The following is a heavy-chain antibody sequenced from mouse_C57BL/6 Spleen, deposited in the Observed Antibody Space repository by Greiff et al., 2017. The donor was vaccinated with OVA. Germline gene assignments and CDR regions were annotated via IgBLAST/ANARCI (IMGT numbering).Heavy chain of an antibody. CDR2: IDPNSGGT. J-gene: IGHJ4*01. V-gene: IGHV1-72*01. CDR3: ARSEDLKDYYAMDY. Sequence: QVQLQQPGAELVKSGASVKLSCKASGYTFTSYWMHWVKQRPGRGLEWIGRIDPNSGGTKYNEKFKSKATLTVDKPSSTAYMQLSSLTSEDSAVYYCARSEDLKDYYAMDYWGQGTSVTVSS. CDR1: GYTFTSYW.